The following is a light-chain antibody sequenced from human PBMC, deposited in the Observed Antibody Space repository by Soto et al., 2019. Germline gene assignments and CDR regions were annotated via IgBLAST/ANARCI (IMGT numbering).Light chain of an antibody. Sequence: DIRMTQSPSSLSASVGDRVIITCQANQDISTLLNWFQQKPGKAPKLLISDASILESGVPSRVSGSGSGTDFTFTITSLQPEDFATYYCQQYAHLPLTFGGGTQVEIK. CDR2: DAS. CDR1: QDISTL. CDR3: QQYAHLPLT. J-gene: IGKJ4*01. V-gene: IGKV1-33*01.